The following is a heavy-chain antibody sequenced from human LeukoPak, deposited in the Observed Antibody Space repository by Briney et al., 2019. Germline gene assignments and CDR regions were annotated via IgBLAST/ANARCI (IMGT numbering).Heavy chain of an antibody. J-gene: IGHJ5*02. CDR2: IKQDGSEK. CDR1: GFTFSSYW. CDR3: ARDWLPNSSSGVFDP. D-gene: IGHD6-13*01. V-gene: IGHV3-7*01. Sequence: GGSLRLSCAASGFTFSSYWMSWVRQAPGKGLEWVANIKQDGSEKYYVDSVKGRFTISRDNAKNSLYLQMNSLRAEDTAVYYCARDWLPNSSSGVFDPWGQGTLVTVSS.